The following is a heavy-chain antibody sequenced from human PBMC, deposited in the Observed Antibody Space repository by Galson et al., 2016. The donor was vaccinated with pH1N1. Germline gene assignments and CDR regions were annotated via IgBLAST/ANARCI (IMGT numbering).Heavy chain of an antibody. V-gene: IGHV3-33*01. J-gene: IGHJ4*02. Sequence: SLRLSCATSGFTFSSHGMHWVRQAPGKGLEWVAVIWYDGISKDYGDSGKGRFTISRDNSKNTLYLQMNSLRAEDTAVYYCARAIAAAEGYWGQGTLVTVSS. D-gene: IGHD6-13*01. CDR1: GFTFSSHG. CDR3: ARAIAAAEGY. CDR2: IWYDGISK.